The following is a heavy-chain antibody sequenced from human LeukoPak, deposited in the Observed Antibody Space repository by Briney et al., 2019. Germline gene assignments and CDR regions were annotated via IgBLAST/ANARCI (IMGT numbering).Heavy chain of an antibody. CDR1: GFTFSSYA. Sequence: PGGSLRPSCAASGFTFSSYAMSWVRQAPGKWLEWVASIKEDGSEEYYVDSVRGRFTFSRDNAKNSLYLQMNSLRAEDTALYYCARDLGYCSGIICYSVFDYWGQGALVTVSS. CDR3: ARDLGYCSGIICYSVFDY. D-gene: IGHD2-15*01. CDR2: IKEDGSEE. J-gene: IGHJ4*02. V-gene: IGHV3-7*01.